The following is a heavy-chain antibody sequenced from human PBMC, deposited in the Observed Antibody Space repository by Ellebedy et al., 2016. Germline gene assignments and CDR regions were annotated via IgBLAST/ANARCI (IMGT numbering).Heavy chain of an antibody. D-gene: IGHD5-18*01. CDR1: GGSFSGYY. J-gene: IGHJ4*02. CDR3: ARAAAKAMATDY. V-gene: IGHV4-34*01. CDR2: INHSGST. Sequence: SETLSLTCAVYGGSFSGYYWSWIRQPPGKGLEWIGEINHSGSTNYNPSLKSRVTISVDTSKNQFSLKLSSVTVADTAVYYCARAAAKAMATDYWGQGTLVTVSS.